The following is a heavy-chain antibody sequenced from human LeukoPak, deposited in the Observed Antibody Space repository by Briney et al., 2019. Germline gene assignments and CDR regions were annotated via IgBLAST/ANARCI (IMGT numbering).Heavy chain of an antibody. CDR1: GGSISSGSYY. CDR3: ARDGDLGGAFDI. Sequence: SQTLSLTCTVSGGSISSGSYYWSWIRQPPGKRLEWIGYIHYSGSTNYNPSLKSRITISVDTSKTQFSLKLSSVTAADTAVYYCARDGDLGGAFDIWGRGTMVTVSS. J-gene: IGHJ3*02. D-gene: IGHD4-23*01. V-gene: IGHV4-61*01. CDR2: IHYSGST.